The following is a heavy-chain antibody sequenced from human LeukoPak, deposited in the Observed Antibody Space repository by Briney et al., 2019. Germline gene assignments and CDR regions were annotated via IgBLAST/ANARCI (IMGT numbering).Heavy chain of an antibody. D-gene: IGHD6-19*01. CDR1: GFTFSSYW. V-gene: IGHV3-74*01. CDR2: INSDGSST. J-gene: IGHJ4*02. CDR3: ARGPNFSGWLDY. Sequence: GGSLRLSCAASGFTFSSYWMHWVRQAPGKGLVWVSRINSDGSSTSYADSVKGRLTISRDNAKNTLYLQMNSLRAEDTAVYYCARGPNFSGWLDYWGQGTLVTVSS.